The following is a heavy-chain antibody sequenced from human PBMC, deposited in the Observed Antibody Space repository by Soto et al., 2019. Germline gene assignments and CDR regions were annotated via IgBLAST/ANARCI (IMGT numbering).Heavy chain of an antibody. V-gene: IGHV4-39*01. CDR1: GDSITSSGAY. J-gene: IGHJ6*02. CDR3: ARHGGTSVWYPRIYYYGMNV. CDR2: IYYNGST. Sequence: QLQLQESGPGLVKPSETLSLTCTVSGDSITSSGAYWRLIRQPPGKGLEWIGSIYYNGSTYYNPPLKGRVTISVDTGKNHLSLKLTSMTAADTAMYYCARHGGTSVWYPRIYYYGMNVWGQGTTVTVSS. D-gene: IGHD6-19*01.